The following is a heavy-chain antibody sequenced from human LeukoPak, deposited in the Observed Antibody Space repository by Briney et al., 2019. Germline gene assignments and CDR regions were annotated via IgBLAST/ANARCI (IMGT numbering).Heavy chain of an antibody. CDR3: ARIPNSANFPNWFDP. V-gene: IGHV3-66*01. CDR2: IHTDGAT. CDR1: GFAVSNDY. J-gene: IGHJ5*02. D-gene: IGHD4/OR15-4a*01. Sequence: GGSLRLSCAASGFAVSNDYMSWVRQAPGKGLEWVSVIHTDGATYYAASVKGRFTISRDFSKNTLYLRMNSLRAEDTAVYYCARIPNSANFPNWFDPWGQGTLVTVSS.